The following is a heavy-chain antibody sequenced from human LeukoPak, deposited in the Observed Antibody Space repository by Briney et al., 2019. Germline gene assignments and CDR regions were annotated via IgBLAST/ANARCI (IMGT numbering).Heavy chain of an antibody. V-gene: IGHV4-59*08. J-gene: IGHJ6*03. Sequence: SETLSLTCTVPGGSITRYYWSSIRQPPGKGLEWIGYIYNSGSTNYNPSLKSRVTISVDTSKNQFSLKLSSVSAADTAVYYCARRGYMDVWGKGTTVTVSS. CDR1: GGSITRYY. CDR2: IYNSGST. CDR3: ARRGYMDV.